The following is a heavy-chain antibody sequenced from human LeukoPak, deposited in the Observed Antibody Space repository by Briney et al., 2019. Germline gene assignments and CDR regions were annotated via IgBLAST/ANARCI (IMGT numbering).Heavy chain of an antibody. CDR1: AFTFSSYG. J-gene: IGHJ4*02. Sequence: PGGSLRLSCAASAFTFSSYGMSWVRQAPGKGLEWVSGINWNGGSTGYADSVKGRFTISRDNAKHSLYQQMNSLRAEDTALYYCARSAPSAIYYDSSGYYWFDYWGQGTLVTVSS. CDR2: INWNGGST. CDR3: ARSAPSAIYYDSSGYYWFDY. D-gene: IGHD3-22*01. V-gene: IGHV3-20*04.